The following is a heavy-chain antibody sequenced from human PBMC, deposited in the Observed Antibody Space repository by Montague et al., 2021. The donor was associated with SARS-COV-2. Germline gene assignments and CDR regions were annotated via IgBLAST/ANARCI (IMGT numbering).Heavy chain of an antibody. CDR3: ARRLDYWDSSGQRRHFDY. J-gene: IGHJ4*02. Sequence: SETLSLTCTVSGDSISSSSYDWGWIRRPPGKGLEWIGHISYYGNTNYNPSLKSRVTISIDTSRNQFSLKVSSVTATDTAIYYCARRLDYWDSSGQRRHFDYWGQGTLVTVSS. CDR1: GDSISSSSYD. CDR2: ISYYGNT. D-gene: IGHD3-22*01. V-gene: IGHV4-39*01.